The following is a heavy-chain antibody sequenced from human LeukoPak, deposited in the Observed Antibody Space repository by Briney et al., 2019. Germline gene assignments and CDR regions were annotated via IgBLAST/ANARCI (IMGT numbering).Heavy chain of an antibody. CDR3: ANVYSNYWEWEH. V-gene: IGHV1-2*02. CDR1: GYTFTGYY. CDR2: INPNSGGT. Sequence: ASVKVSCKASGYTFTGYYLHWVRQAPGQGLEWMGWINPNSGGTNYAQKFQGRVTMTRDTSISTAYMELYSLTSDDTAVYYCANVYSNYWEWEHWGQGTLVTVSS. D-gene: IGHD3-3*01. J-gene: IGHJ1*01.